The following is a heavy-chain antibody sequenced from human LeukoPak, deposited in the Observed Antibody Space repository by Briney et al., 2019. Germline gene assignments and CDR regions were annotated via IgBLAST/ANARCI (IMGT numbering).Heavy chain of an antibody. CDR3: ARDRDDSSANYGVD. CDR2: INTNTGSP. J-gene: IGHJ1*01. D-gene: IGHD3-22*01. CDR1: GGTFSSYA. V-gene: IGHV7-4-1*02. Sequence: GASVKVSCKASGGTFSSYAISWVRQAPGQGLEWMGWINTNTGSPTYAQGITGRFVFSLDTSVSTAYLQISSLKAEDTAVYYCARDRDDSSANYGVDWGQGTLVTVSS.